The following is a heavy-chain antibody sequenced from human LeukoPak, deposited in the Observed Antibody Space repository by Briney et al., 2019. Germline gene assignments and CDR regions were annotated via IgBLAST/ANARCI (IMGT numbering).Heavy chain of an antibody. CDR2: ISTDGTTT. CDR3: ARSRYSGGCSEY. J-gene: IGHJ4*02. Sequence: GGSLRLSCVVSGFTFRSYWMHWVRQAPGKGLMWVSRISTDGTTTGYADSVKGRFTISRDNAKNTLYLQVDSLRAEDTAVYYCARSRYSGGCSEYWGQGTLVTVSS. D-gene: IGHD1-26*01. CDR1: GFTFRSYW. V-gene: IGHV3-74*01.